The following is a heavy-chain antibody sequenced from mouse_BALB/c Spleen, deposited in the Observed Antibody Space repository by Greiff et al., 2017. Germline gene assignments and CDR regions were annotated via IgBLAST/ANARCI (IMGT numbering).Heavy chain of an antibody. CDR3: ARAYGNSYAMDY. Sequence: EVMLVESGGGLVQPGGSLRLSCATSGFTFTDYYMSWVRQPPGKALEWLGFIRNKANGYTTEYSASVKGRFTISRDNSQSILYLQMNTLRAEDSATYYCARAYGNSYAMDYWGQGTSVTVSS. D-gene: IGHD2-1*01. V-gene: IGHV7-3*02. CDR2: IRNKANGYTT. J-gene: IGHJ4*01. CDR1: GFTFTDYY.